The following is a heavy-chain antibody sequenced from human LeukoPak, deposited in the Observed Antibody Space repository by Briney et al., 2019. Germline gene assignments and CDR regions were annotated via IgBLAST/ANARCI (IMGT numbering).Heavy chain of an antibody. D-gene: IGHD4-23*01. CDR2: IIPILGIA. J-gene: IGHJ5*02. V-gene: IGHV1-69*04. Sequence: SVKVSCKASGGTFSSYAISWVRQAPGQGLEWMGRIIPILGIANYAQKFQGRVTITADKSTSTAYMELSSLRSEDTAVYYCARVGGPTVVKLDNSFDPWGQGTLVTVSS. CDR1: GGTFSSYA. CDR3: ARVGGPTVVKLDNSFDP.